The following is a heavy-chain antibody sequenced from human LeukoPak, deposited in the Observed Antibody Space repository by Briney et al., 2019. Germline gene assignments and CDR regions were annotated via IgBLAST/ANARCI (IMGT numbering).Heavy chain of an antibody. Sequence: KSSETLSLTCTVSGGSISSSSYYWGWIRQPPGKGLEWIGRIYTSGSTNYNPSLKSRVTISVDTSKNQFSLKLSSVTAADTAVYYCARSRLGLVDAFDIWGQGTMVTVSS. V-gene: IGHV4-39*07. CDR1: GGSISSSSYY. D-gene: IGHD2-8*02. CDR2: IYTSGST. CDR3: ARSRLGLVDAFDI. J-gene: IGHJ3*02.